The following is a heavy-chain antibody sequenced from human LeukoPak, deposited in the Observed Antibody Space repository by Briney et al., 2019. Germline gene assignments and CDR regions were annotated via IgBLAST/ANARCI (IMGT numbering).Heavy chain of an antibody. J-gene: IGHJ3*02. Sequence: SETLSLTCTVSGGSINTYFWSWIRQPPGKGLNWIGYVYSTGSTNYNPSLKSRVTMSLDTSKRQFSLELSSVTAADTATYYCAREDVGGTRTADAFDIWGQGTMVTVSS. V-gene: IGHV4-4*09. D-gene: IGHD4-23*01. CDR2: VYSTGST. CDR1: GGSINTYF. CDR3: AREDVGGTRTADAFDI.